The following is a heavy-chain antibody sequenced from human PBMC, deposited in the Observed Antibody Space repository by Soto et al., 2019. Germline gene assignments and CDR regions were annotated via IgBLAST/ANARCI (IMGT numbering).Heavy chain of an antibody. Sequence: ASVKVSCKASGYTFTSYDINWVRQATGQGLEWMGWINPNNGNTGYAQKFQGRVTMTRNTSISTAYMELSSLRSEDTAVYYCGRMGVATYYYYYYMDVWGKGTTVTVSS. CDR2: INPNNGNT. CDR3: GRMGVATYYYYYYMDV. CDR1: GYTFTSYD. V-gene: IGHV1-8*01. D-gene: IGHD3-3*01. J-gene: IGHJ6*03.